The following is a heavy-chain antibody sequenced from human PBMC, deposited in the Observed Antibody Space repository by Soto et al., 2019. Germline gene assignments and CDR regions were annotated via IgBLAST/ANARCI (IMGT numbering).Heavy chain of an antibody. CDR2: IIPIFGTA. Sequence: ASVKVSCKASGGTFSSYAISWVRQAPGQGLEWMGGIIPIFGTANYAQKFQGRVTITADESTSTAYMELSSLRSEGTAVYYCARGGCSSTSCYFWFDPWGQGTLVTVSS. J-gene: IGHJ5*02. V-gene: IGHV1-69*13. CDR1: GGTFSSYA. D-gene: IGHD2-2*01. CDR3: ARGGCSSTSCYFWFDP.